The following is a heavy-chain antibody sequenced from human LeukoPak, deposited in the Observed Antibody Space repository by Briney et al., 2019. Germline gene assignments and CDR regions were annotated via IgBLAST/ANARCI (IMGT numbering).Heavy chain of an antibody. V-gene: IGHV3-30-3*01. CDR3: ARDGGWEATPANWFDP. J-gene: IGHJ5*02. Sequence: GRSLRLSRAAAGFTFSIYAMHGVRQAPGKGLESLSVISYDGSNKYYAHSATVRFTSSRDNSKNTLYLQMNSLRAEDTGVYYCARDGGWEATPANWFDPWGQGTLVTVSS. CDR1: GFTFSIYA. D-gene: IGHD1-26*01. CDR2: ISYDGSNK.